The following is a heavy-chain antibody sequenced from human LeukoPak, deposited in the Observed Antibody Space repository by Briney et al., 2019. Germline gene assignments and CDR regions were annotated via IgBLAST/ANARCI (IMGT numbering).Heavy chain of an antibody. CDR1: GGSISGYY. J-gene: IGHJ4*02. Sequence: SETLSLTCTVSGGSISGYYWSWIRQPPGKGLEWIGYIFYSGSTNYNPSLKSRITISVDTSKNQFSLRLSSVTAADTAVYYCARLRGNYFPDYWGQGTLVTVSS. D-gene: IGHD4-11*01. CDR3: ARLRGNYFPDY. CDR2: IFYSGST. V-gene: IGHV4-59*01.